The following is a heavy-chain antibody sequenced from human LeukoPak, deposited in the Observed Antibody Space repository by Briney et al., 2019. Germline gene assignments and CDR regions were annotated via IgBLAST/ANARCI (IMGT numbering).Heavy chain of an antibody. CDR1: GFTFSDYY. Sequence: PGGSLRLSCAASGFTFSDYYMSWIRQAPGKGLEWVSNISSSGSTIYYADSVKGRFTISRDNAKNSLYLQMNSLRAEDTAVYYCGGSASLPSNYYYYGMDVWGQGTTVTVSS. J-gene: IGHJ6*02. V-gene: IGHV3-11*01. CDR2: ISSSGSTI. CDR3: GGSASLPSNYYYYGMDV. D-gene: IGHD3-16*01.